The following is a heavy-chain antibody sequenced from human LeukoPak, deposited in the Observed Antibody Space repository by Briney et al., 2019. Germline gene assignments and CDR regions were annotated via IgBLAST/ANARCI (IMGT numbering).Heavy chain of an antibody. V-gene: IGHV3-15*01. CDR3: ATCNGDCYFNF. CDR2: VKSKAVGETT. J-gene: IGHJ4*02. CDR1: GFTFSNAW. Sequence: GGSLRLSCAASGFTFSNAWMNWVRQAPGKGLEWVARVKSKAVGETTSYAAPVKGRFSISRDDSRDMVYLQMNSLETEDTAVYYCATCNGDCYFNFWGQGTLVTVSS. D-gene: IGHD2-21*02.